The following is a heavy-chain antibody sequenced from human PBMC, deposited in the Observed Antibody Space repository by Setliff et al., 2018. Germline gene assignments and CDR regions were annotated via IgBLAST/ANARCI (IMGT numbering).Heavy chain of an antibody. V-gene: IGHV1-46*01. CDR2: INPSSGRT. D-gene: IGHD3-22*01. CDR1: GYTFTSHY. CDR3: ARDVFPYHYEGAFDI. J-gene: IGHJ3*02. Sequence: GASVKVSCKASGYTFTSHYMHWVRQAPGPGLEWMGTINPSSGRTSYAQKFQGRVTMTRDTSTSTVYMDMSSLRSEDTAVYYCARDVFPYHYEGAFDIWGQVTMVTVSS.